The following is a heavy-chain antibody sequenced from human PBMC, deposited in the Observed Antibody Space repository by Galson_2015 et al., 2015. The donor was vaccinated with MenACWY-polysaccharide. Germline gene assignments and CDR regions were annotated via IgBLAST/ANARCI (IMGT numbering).Heavy chain of an antibody. J-gene: IGHJ4*02. CDR2: IKQDGSEK. D-gene: IGHD4-11*01. CDR3: ARGVYSLDS. CDR1: GFTFSNYW. Sequence: SLRLSCAASGFTFSNYWMTWVRQAPGKGLEWVANIKQDGSEKYYVDSVKGRFAISRDNAKNSLYLQMISLRAEDTAVYYCARGVYSLDSWGQGTLVTVSS. V-gene: IGHV3-7*01.